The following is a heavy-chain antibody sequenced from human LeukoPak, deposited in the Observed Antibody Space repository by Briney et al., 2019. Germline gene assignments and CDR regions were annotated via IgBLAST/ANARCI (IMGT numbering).Heavy chain of an antibody. D-gene: IGHD3-22*01. J-gene: IGHJ4*02. CDR1: GGTFSSYA. V-gene: IGHV1-69*13. CDR2: IIPIVGTT. CDR3: ARGGYYYDSSGYSHLPDY. Sequence: SVTVSCTASGGTFSSYAFSWVRQAPGQGLEWMGGIIPIVGTTNYAQMFQGRVTITADESTSTAYMELSSLRSEDTAVYYCARGGYYYDSSGYSHLPDYWGQGTLVTVSS.